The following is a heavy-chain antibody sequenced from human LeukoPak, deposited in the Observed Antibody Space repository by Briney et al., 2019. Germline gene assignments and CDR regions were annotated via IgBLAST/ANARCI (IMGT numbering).Heavy chain of an antibody. J-gene: IGHJ5*02. CDR1: GFTFSSYG. Sequence: PGRSLRLFCAASGFTFSSYGMHWVRQAPGKGLEWVAVISYDGSNKYYADSVKGRFTISRDNSKNTLYLQMNSLRAEDTAVYYCAKDSGYSSSWTNWFDPWGQGTLVTVSS. V-gene: IGHV3-30*18. D-gene: IGHD6-13*01. CDR2: ISYDGSNK. CDR3: AKDSGYSSSWTNWFDP.